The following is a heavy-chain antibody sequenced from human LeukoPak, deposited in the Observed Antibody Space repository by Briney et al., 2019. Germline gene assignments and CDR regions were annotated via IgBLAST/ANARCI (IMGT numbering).Heavy chain of an antibody. CDR3: ARPDTRGYTSTFDI. Sequence: GESLKISCKDSGYSFINYWIAWVRQMPGKGLEWMGSIYPGDSDTRYSPSFQGQVTISVDKSISTVYLQWSSLKASDTAIYNCARPDTRGYTSTFDIWGQGTIVTVSS. J-gene: IGHJ3*02. CDR1: GYSFINYW. CDR2: IYPGDSDT. V-gene: IGHV5-51*01. D-gene: IGHD5-24*01.